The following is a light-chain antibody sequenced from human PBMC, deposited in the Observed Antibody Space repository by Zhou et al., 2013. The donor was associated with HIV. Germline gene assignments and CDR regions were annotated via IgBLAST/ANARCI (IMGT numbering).Light chain of an antibody. CDR1: QDIGDY. V-gene: IGKV1-8*01. CDR2: SAS. Sequence: IQLTQSPAFMSASIGERVTITCRASQDIGDYLAWYQQKPGSAPRVLIHSASTLRAGVPSRFSGSGSGTIFSLTINCLQSEDFATYSCLQYYTYPLTFG. CDR3: LQYYTYPLT. J-gene: IGKJ3*01.